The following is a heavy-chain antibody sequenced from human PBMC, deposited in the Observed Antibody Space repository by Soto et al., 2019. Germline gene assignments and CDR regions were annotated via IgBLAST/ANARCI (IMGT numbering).Heavy chain of an antibody. CDR1: GGSMSSSSW. D-gene: IGHD4-4*01. Sequence: LETLSLTCAVSGGSMSSSSWWSWVRQPPGKGLEWIGEIYQSGSTNYDSSLKSRVTISVDKSKNQFSLKLNSVTAADTAVYYCARVNPVDHYTFDYWGQGTLLTVSS. V-gene: IGHV4-4*02. J-gene: IGHJ4*02. CDR3: ARVNPVDHYTFDY. CDR2: IYQSGST.